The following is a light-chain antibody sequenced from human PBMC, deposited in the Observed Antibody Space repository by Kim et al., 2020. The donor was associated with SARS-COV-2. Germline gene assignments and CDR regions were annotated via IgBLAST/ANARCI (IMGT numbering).Light chain of an antibody. CDR1: QGITTY. V-gene: IGKV1-27*01. CDR3: LKYDGAPWT. J-gene: IGKJ1*01. Sequence: DIQMTQSPSSLSAAVGDRVTITCRASQGITTYLAWYQQKPGKVPKPLIYAASALQSGVPSRFSGSGSGTDFTLTITSLQPEDVATYYCLKYDGAPWTFGQGTKVEIK. CDR2: AAS.